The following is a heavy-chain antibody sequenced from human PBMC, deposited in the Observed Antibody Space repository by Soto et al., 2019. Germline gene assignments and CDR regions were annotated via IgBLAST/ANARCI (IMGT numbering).Heavy chain of an antibody. CDR3: ARYLYSSGWSDP. D-gene: IGHD6-19*01. V-gene: IGHV4-59*08. Sequence: PSETLSLTCTVSGGSIRSYFWSWIRQPPGKGLEWIGYIYSSGSTNYNPSLKSRVTISVDTSKNQFSLKLSSVTAADTAVYYCARYLYSSGWSDPWGQGTLVTVSS. CDR1: GGSIRSYF. J-gene: IGHJ5*02. CDR2: IYSSGST.